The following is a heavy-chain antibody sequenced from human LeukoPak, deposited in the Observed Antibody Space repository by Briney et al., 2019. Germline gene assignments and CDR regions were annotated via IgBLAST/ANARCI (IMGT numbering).Heavy chain of an antibody. CDR3: AKGLYCSSTSCPKAYNWFDP. Sequence: GGSLRLSCAASGFTFSSYAMSWVRQAPGKGLEWVSAISGSGGSPYYADSVKGRFTISRDNSKNTLYLQMNSLRAEDTAVYYCAKGLYCSSTSCPKAYNWFDPWGQGTLVTVSS. D-gene: IGHD2-2*01. CDR1: GFTFSSYA. V-gene: IGHV3-23*01. J-gene: IGHJ5*02. CDR2: ISGSGGSP.